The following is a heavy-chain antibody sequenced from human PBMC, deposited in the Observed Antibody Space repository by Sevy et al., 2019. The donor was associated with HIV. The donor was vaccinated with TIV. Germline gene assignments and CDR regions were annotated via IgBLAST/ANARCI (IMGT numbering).Heavy chain of an antibody. CDR1: GFSFSNAW. J-gene: IGHJ3*02. CDR2: IKGKTDGGTT. D-gene: IGHD2-8*01. V-gene: IGHV3-15*01. CDR3: TEVKMVYGIMGYAFDI. Sequence: GGSLRLSCAASGFSFSNAWMSWVRQAPGKGLEWVGRIKGKTDGGTTDSAAHVKGRLTICKEHLNNTQELQKKSLKTEDTAVYYCTEVKMVYGIMGYAFDIWGQGTMVPVSS.